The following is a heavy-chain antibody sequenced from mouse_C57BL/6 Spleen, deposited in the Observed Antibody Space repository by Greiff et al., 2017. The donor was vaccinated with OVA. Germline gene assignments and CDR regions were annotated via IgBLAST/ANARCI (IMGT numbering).Heavy chain of an antibody. CDR3: TAYYSNYGSFAY. D-gene: IGHD2-5*01. V-gene: IGHV1-15*01. J-gene: IGHJ3*01. CDR1: GYTFTDYE. CDR2: IDPETGGT. Sequence: VKLQQSGAELVRPGASVTLSCKASGYTFTDYEMHWVKQTPVHGLEWIGAIDPETGGTAYNQKFKGKAILTADKSSSTAYMELRSLTSEDSAVYYCTAYYSNYGSFAYWGQGTLVTVSA.